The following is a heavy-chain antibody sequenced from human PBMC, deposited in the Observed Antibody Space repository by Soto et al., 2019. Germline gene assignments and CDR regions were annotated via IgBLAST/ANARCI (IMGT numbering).Heavy chain of an antibody. J-gene: IGHJ3*02. CDR1: GGTFSSYT. V-gene: IGHV1-69*04. Sequence: SVKVSCKVSGGTFSSYTIIWVRQAPGRGLEWMGRIIPILGIANYAQKFQGRVTITADKSTSTAYMELSSLRSEDTAVYYCAREGSGWYMGAFDIWGQGTMVTVSS. CDR3: AREGSGWYMGAFDI. D-gene: IGHD6-19*01. CDR2: IIPILGIA.